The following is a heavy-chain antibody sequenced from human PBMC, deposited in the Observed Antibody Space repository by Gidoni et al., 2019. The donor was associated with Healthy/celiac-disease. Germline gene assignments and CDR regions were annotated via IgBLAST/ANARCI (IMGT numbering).Heavy chain of an antibody. V-gene: IGHV3-23*01. CDR1: GFTFSSYA. D-gene: IGHD6-13*01. J-gene: IGHJ6*02. CDR2: ISGSGGST. CDR3: AKDRGVWALAAAGINRLGMDV. Sequence: EVQLLESGGGLVQPGGSLRLSCAASGFTFSSYALSWVRQAPGKGLEWVSAISGSGGSTYYADSVKGRFTISRDNSKNTLYLQMNSLRAEDTAVYYCAKDRGVWALAAAGINRLGMDVWGQGTTVTVSS.